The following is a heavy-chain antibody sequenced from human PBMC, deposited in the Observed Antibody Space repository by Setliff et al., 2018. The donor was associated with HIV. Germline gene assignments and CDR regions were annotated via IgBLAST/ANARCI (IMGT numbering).Heavy chain of an antibody. CDR2: IHPNSGGT. Sequence: GASVKVSCNTSGYTFTAYYMHWVRQAPGQGLEWMGWIHPNSGGTNYAQKFQGRVTMTRDTSISTAYVEVSGLRADDTAVYYCARQPYGGPANRWFDPWGQGTLVTVSS. V-gene: IGHV1-2*02. D-gene: IGHD4-17*01. CDR1: GYTFTAYY. CDR3: ARQPYGGPANRWFDP. J-gene: IGHJ5*02.